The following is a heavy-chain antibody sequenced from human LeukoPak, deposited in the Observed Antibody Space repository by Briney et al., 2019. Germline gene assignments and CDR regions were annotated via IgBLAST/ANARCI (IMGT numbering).Heavy chain of an antibody. CDR2: INPNSGGT. Sequence: ASVKVSCKASGYTFTGYYMHWVRQAPGQGLEWMGWINPNSGGTNYAQKFQGRVTMTRDTSISTAYMELSRLRSDDTAVYSCAREKRNERRFFPLLAYWGQGTLVTVSS. CDR3: AREKRNERRFFPLLAY. J-gene: IGHJ4*02. V-gene: IGHV1-2*02. D-gene: IGHD3-3*01. CDR1: GYTFTGYY.